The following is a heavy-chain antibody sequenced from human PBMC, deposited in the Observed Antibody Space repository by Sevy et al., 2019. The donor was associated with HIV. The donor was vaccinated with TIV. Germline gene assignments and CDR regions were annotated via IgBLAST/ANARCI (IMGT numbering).Heavy chain of an antibody. CDR2: ISSSSSTI. CDR1: GFTFSSYS. D-gene: IGHD3-10*01. V-gene: IGHV3-48*02. Sequence: GGSLRLSCAASGFTFSSYSMNWVRQAPGKGLEWVSYISSSSSTIYYADSVKGRFTISRDNAKNSLYLQMNSLRDEDTAVYYCARVGYYGSGSYYNEGYYYGMDVWGQGTTVTVSS. J-gene: IGHJ6*02. CDR3: ARVGYYGSGSYYNEGYYYGMDV.